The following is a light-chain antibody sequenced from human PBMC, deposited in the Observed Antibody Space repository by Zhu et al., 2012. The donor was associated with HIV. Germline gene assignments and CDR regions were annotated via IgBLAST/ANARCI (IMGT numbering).Light chain of an antibody. Sequence: EVVLTQFPATLSLSPGERATLSCRASQSVSSHLAWYQQKAGQAPRLLIYGASTRATVIPARFTASGSGTDFSLAISSLDPEDFAVYYCQQRSNWPRTFGQGTKV. CDR3: QQRSNWPRT. J-gene: IGKJ1*01. CDR1: QSVSSH. CDR2: GAS. V-gene: IGKV3-11*01.